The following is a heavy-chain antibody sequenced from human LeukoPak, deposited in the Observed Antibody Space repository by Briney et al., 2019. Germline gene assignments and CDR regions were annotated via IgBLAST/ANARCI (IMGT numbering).Heavy chain of an antibody. D-gene: IGHD3-10*01. J-gene: IGHJ6*02. Sequence: SVKVSCKASGGTFSSYAISWVRQAPGQGLEWMGGIIPIFGTANYAQKFQGRVTITADESTSTAYMELSSLRSEDTAVYYCASGHGGSGPYYYYGMDVWGQGTTVTVSS. CDR2: IIPIFGTA. CDR1: GGTFSSYA. CDR3: ASGHGGSGPYYYYGMDV. V-gene: IGHV1-69*13.